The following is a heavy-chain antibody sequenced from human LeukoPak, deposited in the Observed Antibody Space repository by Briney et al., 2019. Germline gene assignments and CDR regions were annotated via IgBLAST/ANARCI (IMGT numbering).Heavy chain of an antibody. Sequence: QSGGSLRLSCAASGFTFSSYAMHCVRQAPGKGLESVSAISQNGADRYYANSVEGRFTVSRDNSKNTLSLQRDSLKHEDEAVYYCARCLATCQAFDMWGLGTMVTVSS. J-gene: IGHJ3*02. CDR3: ARCLATCQAFDM. D-gene: IGHD5/OR15-5a*01. V-gene: IGHV3-64*01. CDR2: ISQNGADR. CDR1: GFTFSSYA.